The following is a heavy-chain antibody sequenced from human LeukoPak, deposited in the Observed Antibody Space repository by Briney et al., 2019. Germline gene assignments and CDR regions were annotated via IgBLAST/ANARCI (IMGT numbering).Heavy chain of an antibody. J-gene: IGHJ4*02. Sequence: PSETLSLTCTVSADSISKYYWSWIRQPPGKGLEWIGYIYYSGTTNYNPSLESRVTISVDTSNNQFSLKLTSVTAADTAVYYCARQVYKYCGGDCYYYYFDYWGQGTLVTVSS. V-gene: IGHV4-59*01. CDR2: IYYSGTT. CDR3: ARQVYKYCGGDCYYYYFDY. CDR1: ADSISKYY. D-gene: IGHD2-21*02.